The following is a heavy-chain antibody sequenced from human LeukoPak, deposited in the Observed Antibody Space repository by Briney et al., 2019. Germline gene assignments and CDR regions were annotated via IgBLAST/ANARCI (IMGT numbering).Heavy chain of an antibody. CDR1: GFTFSRYW. J-gene: IGHJ6*03. D-gene: IGHD2-2*01. Sequence: GGSLRLSCVASGFTFSRYWMHWVRQAPGKGLVWVSRINSDGSSITYADSVKGRFTISRDNAKNTLYLQMNSLRAEDTAVYYCANTGAGTSSYFYYYMDVWGKGTTVTVSS. CDR2: INSDGSSI. V-gene: IGHV3-74*03. CDR3: ANTGAGTSSYFYYYMDV.